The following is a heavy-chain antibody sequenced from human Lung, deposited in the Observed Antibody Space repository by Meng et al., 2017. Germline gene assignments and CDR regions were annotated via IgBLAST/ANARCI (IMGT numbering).Heavy chain of an antibody. V-gene: IGHV3-15*01. J-gene: IGHJ4*02. CDR2: IKSNTDGGTT. Sequence: VCLVGSWVCLVKPVGSLRLSCAASVFYFSNAWMSWVRQAPGKGLEWVGRIKSNTDGGTTEYAAPVTGRFTISRDDSKSTLNLHLSGLRTDDTGVYYCTWDDKAVSDYWGQGTLVTVSS. D-gene: IGHD3-9*01. CDR1: VFYFSNAW. CDR3: TWDDKAVSDY.